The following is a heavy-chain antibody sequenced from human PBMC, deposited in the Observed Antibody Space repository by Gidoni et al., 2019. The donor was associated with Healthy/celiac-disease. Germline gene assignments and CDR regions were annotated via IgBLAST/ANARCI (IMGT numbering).Heavy chain of an antibody. V-gene: IGHV3-23*01. D-gene: IGHD3-9*01. CDR1: GFTFSSYA. CDR2: ISGSGGST. J-gene: IGHJ6*02. Sequence: EVQLLESGGGLVQPGGSLRLSCAASGFTFSSYAMSWVRQAPGKGLEWVSAISGSGGSTYYADSVKGRFTISRDNSKNTLYLQMNSLRAKDTAVYYCAKKGGYDIYYGMDVWGQGTTVTVSS. CDR3: AKKGGYDIYYGMDV.